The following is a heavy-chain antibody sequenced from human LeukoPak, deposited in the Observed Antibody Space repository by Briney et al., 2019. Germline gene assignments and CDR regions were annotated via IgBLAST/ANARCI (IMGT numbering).Heavy chain of an antibody. V-gene: IGHV4-30-4*07. CDR1: GGSISSGGYS. CDR3: ARVLAAAGNNWFDP. D-gene: IGHD6-13*01. Sequence: PSETLSLTCTVSGGSISSGGYSWSWIRQPPGKGMEFIAYIYYTGSTYFNPSLKSRVTISVDTSKNQFSLKLTSVTAADTAVYYYARVLAAAGNNWFDPWGQGTLVTVSS. CDR2: IYYTGST. J-gene: IGHJ5*02.